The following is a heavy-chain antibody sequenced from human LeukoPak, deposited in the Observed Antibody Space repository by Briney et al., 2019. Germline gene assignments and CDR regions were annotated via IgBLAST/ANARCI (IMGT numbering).Heavy chain of an antibody. J-gene: IGHJ3*02. CDR1: GFTFINYS. D-gene: IGHD3-22*01. CDR3: ASRFYDSSGYYPRGAFDI. Sequence: PGGSLRLSCAASGFTFINYSMNWVRQAPGKGLEWVSSISSGSSYIYYADSVKGRFTISRDNAKNSLYLQMNSLRAEDTAVYYCASRFYDSSGYYPRGAFDIWGQGTMVTVSS. CDR2: ISSGSSYI. V-gene: IGHV3-21*01.